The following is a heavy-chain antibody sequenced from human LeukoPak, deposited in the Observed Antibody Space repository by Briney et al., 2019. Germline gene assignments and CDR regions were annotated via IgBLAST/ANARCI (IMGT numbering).Heavy chain of an antibody. CDR2: IYTSGST. CDR3: ARDQSSSWSRPYWYFDL. CDR1: GGSISSGSYY. D-gene: IGHD6-13*01. Sequence: SQTLSLTCTVSGGSISSGSYYWSWIRQPAGKGLEWIGRIYTSGSTNYNPSLKSRVTISVDTSKNQFSLKLSSVTAADTAVYYCARDQSSSWSRPYWYFDLWGRGTLVTVSS. J-gene: IGHJ2*01. V-gene: IGHV4-61*02.